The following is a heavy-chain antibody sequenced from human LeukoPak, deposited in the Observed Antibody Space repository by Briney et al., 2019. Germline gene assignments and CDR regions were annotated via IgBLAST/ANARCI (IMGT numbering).Heavy chain of an antibody. CDR2: INPNSGGT. Sequence: ASVKVSCKASGYTFTGYYMHWVRQAPGQGLEWMGWINPNSGGTNYAQKFQGRVTMTRDTSISTAYMELSRLRSDDTAVYYCARDYGGNAVNAFDIWGQGTMVTVSP. J-gene: IGHJ3*02. D-gene: IGHD4-23*01. V-gene: IGHV1-2*02. CDR1: GYTFTGYY. CDR3: ARDYGGNAVNAFDI.